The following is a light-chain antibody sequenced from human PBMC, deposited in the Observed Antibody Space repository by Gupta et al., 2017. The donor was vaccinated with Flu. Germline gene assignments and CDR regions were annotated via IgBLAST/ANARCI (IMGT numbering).Light chain of an antibody. J-gene: IGKJ1*01. V-gene: IGKV3-15*01. CDR1: QTVSSS. Sequence: IVMTQSPATLYVSPGEGATLSCRASQTVSSSLAWYQQKPGQAPRLLIYCASTRATGSPARFSGSGSGTEFTLTIIILQSEDFAGYYWQQYNNWPRTFGQGTKVEIK. CDR3: QQYNNWPRT. CDR2: CAS.